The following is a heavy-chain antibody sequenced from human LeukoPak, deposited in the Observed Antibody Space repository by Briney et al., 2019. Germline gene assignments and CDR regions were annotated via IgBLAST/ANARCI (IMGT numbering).Heavy chain of an antibody. Sequence: GSVKVSCKVSGYTLTELSMHWVRQAPGKGLEWMGGFDPEDGETIYAQKFQGRVTMTEDTSTDTAYMELSSLRSEDTAVYYCATNLLTLGALDAFDIWGQGTMVAVSS. J-gene: IGHJ3*02. D-gene: IGHD1-26*01. CDR1: GYTLTELS. CDR2: FDPEDGET. V-gene: IGHV1-24*01. CDR3: ATNLLTLGALDAFDI.